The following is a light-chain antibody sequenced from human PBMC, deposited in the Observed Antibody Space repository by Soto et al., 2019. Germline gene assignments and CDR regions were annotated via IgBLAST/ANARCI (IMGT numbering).Light chain of an antibody. Sequence: EIVMTQSPATLSVSPGERATLSCRASQSVSSSLAWYQQKPGQAPRLLIYDAFIRATGIPPRFSGSGSGTDFTLTISSLEPEDSAVYYCQQRHMWPITFGQGTRLEIK. J-gene: IGKJ5*01. CDR3: QQRHMWPIT. V-gene: IGKV3-11*01. CDR1: QSVSSS. CDR2: DAF.